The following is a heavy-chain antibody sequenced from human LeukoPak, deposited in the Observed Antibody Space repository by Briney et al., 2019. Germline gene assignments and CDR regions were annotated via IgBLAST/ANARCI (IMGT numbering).Heavy chain of an antibody. J-gene: IGHJ6*02. V-gene: IGHV3-74*01. Sequence: PGGSLRLSCAASGFTFSIYWMHWVRQAPGKGLVWVSRINGDGSSTSYADSVKGRFTISRDNAKNTLYLQMNSLRVEDTAVYFCARPLYLIAGYYAMDVWGQGTTVTVSS. CDR1: GFTFSIYW. CDR2: INGDGSST. CDR3: ARPLYLIAGYYAMDV. D-gene: IGHD2-21*01.